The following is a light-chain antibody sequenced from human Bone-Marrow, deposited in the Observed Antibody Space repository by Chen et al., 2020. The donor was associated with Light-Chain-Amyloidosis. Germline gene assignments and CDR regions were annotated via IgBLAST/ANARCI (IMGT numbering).Light chain of an antibody. V-gene: IGLV3-25*03. CDR1: DLPTKY. Sequence: SYELTQPPSVSVSPGQTARITCSGDDLPTKYAYWYQQKPGQAPVLVIHRDTERPSGISERFSGSSSGTTATLPLSGVQAEDEADYHCPSADSSGTYEVIFGGGTKLTVL. CDR2: RDT. J-gene: IGLJ2*01. CDR3: PSADSSGTYEVI.